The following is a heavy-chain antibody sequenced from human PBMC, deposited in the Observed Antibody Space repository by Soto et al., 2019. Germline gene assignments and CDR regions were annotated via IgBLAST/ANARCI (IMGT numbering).Heavy chain of an antibody. CDR2: ISGSGGST. CDR1: GFTFSSYA. CDR3: AKGVLSITIFGVVIFDY. J-gene: IGHJ4*02. V-gene: IGHV3-23*01. Sequence: GGSLRLSCAASGFTFSSYAMSWVRQAPGKGLEWVSAISGSGGSTYYADSVKGRFPISRDNSKNTLYLQMNSLRAEDTAVYYCAKGVLSITIFGVVIFDYWGQGTLVTVSS. D-gene: IGHD3-3*01.